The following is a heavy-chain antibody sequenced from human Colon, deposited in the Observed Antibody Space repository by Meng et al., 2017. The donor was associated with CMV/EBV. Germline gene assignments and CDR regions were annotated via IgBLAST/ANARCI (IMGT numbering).Heavy chain of an antibody. Sequence: VNGDIYAWNWIRQPPGKCLEWIGYIYLSGHTHYNPSLRSRVTLSLDTANDRFSLNLTSVTAADTAIYYCARANDFGRTGSPYYFDSWGHGALVTVSS. V-gene: IGHV4-30-2*01. CDR1: VNGDIYA. D-gene: IGHD4/OR15-4a*01. CDR2: IYLSGHT. CDR3: ARANDFGRTGSPYYFDS. J-gene: IGHJ4*01.